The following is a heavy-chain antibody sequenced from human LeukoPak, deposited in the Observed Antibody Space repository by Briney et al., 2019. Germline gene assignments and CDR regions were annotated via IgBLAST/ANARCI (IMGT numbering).Heavy chain of an antibody. D-gene: IGHD6-13*01. CDR2: ISGVGGTT. Sequence: PGGSLRLSCAASGFTFSSYVMSWVRQAPGKALEWVSAISGVGGTTYYADSVKGRFTISRDNSKNTLYLQMNSLRAEDTAVYYCAKTYSSSWSTDYWGQGTLVTVSS. CDR1: GFTFSSYV. CDR3: AKTYSSSWSTDY. V-gene: IGHV3-23*01. J-gene: IGHJ4*02.